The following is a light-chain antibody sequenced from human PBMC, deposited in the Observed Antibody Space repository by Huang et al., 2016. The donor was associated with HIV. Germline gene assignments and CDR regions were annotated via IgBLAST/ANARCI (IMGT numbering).Light chain of an antibody. Sequence: EIVMTQSPATLSVSPGERATLSCRASQSVRTNLAWYQQKPGQAPRLLIYGASTRATGIPARFRGSGSGTDFTLTISSLQSEDFAVYYCQHYNNWPPWTFGQGTKVEIK. V-gene: IGKV3-15*01. CDR2: GAS. J-gene: IGKJ1*01. CDR1: QSVRTN. CDR3: QHYNNWPPWT.